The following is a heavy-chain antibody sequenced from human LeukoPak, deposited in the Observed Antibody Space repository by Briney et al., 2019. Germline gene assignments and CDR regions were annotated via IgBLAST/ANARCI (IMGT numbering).Heavy chain of an antibody. CDR3: ARDRAGYFYAMDV. CDR2: INWKSNNI. Sequence: GGSLRLSCAASGFTFGDYAMHWVRQAPGKGLEWVSGINWKSNNIGYADSVKGRFTISRENAKNSLYLQMNSLRTEDTALYYCARDRAGYFYAMDVWGQGTSVTVSS. V-gene: IGHV3-9*01. J-gene: IGHJ6*02. D-gene: IGHD6-13*01. CDR1: GFTFGDYA.